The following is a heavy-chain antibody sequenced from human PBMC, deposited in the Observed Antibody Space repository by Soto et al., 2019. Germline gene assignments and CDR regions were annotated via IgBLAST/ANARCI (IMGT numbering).Heavy chain of an antibody. CDR3: ARTTVTTVYYYYGMDV. Sequence: PSETLSLTCAVYDTSFSGYYWSWIRQPPGKGLEWIGEIFHGGSTDYSPSLKSRVTISVDTSKNQFSLKLSSVTAADTAVYYCARTTVTTVYYYYGMDVWGQGTTVTVSS. V-gene: IGHV4-34*12. J-gene: IGHJ6*02. CDR1: DTSFSGYY. CDR2: IFHGGST. D-gene: IGHD4-17*01.